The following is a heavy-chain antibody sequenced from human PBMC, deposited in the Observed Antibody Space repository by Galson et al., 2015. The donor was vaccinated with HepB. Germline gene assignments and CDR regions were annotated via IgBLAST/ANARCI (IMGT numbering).Heavy chain of an antibody. CDR1: GGTFSSYA. D-gene: IGHD3-10*01. CDR3: ARDRRTMVRGVITGPFDI. J-gene: IGHJ3*02. Sequence: SVKVSCKASGGTFSSYAISWVRQAPGQGLGWMGGIIPIFGTANYAQKFQGRVTITADESTSTAYMELSSLRSEDTAVYYCARDRRTMVRGVITGPFDIWGQGTMVTVSS. V-gene: IGHV1-69*13. CDR2: IIPIFGTA.